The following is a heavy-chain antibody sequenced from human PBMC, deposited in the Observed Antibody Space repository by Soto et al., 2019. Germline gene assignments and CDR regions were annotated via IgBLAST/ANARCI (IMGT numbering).Heavy chain of an antibody. J-gene: IGHJ4*02. Sequence: QAQLVQSGAEVKKPGASVKISCKTSGYTFSNYYINWVRQAPGQGLEWMGRINPSGGGTSYAQKFQGRVTMTRVTSTHTVYMDLSSLGSEDTAVYYCARSQEVVVVPAAPIDYWGQGTLVTVSS. CDR3: ARSQEVVVVPAAPIDY. CDR2: INPSGGGT. D-gene: IGHD2-2*01. V-gene: IGHV1-46*01. CDR1: GYTFSNYY.